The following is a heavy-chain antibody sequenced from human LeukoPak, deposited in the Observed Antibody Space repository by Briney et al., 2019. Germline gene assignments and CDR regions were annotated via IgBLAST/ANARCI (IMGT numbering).Heavy chain of an antibody. V-gene: IGHV4-59*01. CDR1: GGSISSYS. CDR2: IYYSGST. J-gene: IGHJ3*02. D-gene: IGHD3-9*01. CDR3: ARETTYYDILTGYISAFDI. Sequence: SETLSLTCTVSGGSISSYSWSWIRQPPGKGLEWIGYIYYSGSTNYNPSLKSRVTISVDTSKNQFSLKLSSVTAADTAVYYCARETTYYDILTGYISAFDIWGQGTMVTVSS.